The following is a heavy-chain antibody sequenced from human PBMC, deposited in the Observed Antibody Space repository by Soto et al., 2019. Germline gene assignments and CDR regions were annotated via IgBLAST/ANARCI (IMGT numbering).Heavy chain of an antibody. CDR2: IIPIFGTA. V-gene: IGHV1-69*12. CDR1: GGTFSSYA. CDR3: AKNPENYYYGMDV. Sequence: QVQLVQSGAEVKKPGSSVKVSCKASGGTFSSYAISWVRQAPGQGLEWMGGIIPIFGTADYAQKFQGRVTITADESTSKAYVELSILRSEDTAVYYCAKNPENYYYGMDVWGQGTTVTVSS. J-gene: IGHJ6*02.